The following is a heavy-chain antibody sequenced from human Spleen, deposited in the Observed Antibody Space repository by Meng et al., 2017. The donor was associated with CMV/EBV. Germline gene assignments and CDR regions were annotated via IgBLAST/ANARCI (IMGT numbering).Heavy chain of an antibody. J-gene: IGHJ6*02. V-gene: IGHV3-74*01. CDR2: INSDGSST. CDR1: GFTFSSYW. CDR3: ARDKINTIFGVVRGYYYDMDV. D-gene: IGHD3-3*01. Sequence: GESLKISCAASGFTFSSYWMHWVRQAPGKGLVWVSRINSDGSSTSYADSVKGRFTISRDNAKNTLYLQMNSLRAEDTAVYYCARDKINTIFGVVRGYYYDMDVWGQGSTVTVSS.